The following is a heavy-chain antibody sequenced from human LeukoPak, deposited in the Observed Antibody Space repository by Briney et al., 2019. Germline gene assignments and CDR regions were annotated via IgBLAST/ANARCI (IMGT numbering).Heavy chain of an antibody. J-gene: IGHJ1*01. CDR1: GGSFSGYY. D-gene: IGHD3-22*01. Sequence: SETLSLTCAVYGGSFSGYYWSWLRQSPGKGLEWIGEINHSGSTKYNPSLKSRVTISADTSKNQFSLKLSSVTAADTAIYYCVTIQYDSSGNQYFQHWGQGTLVTVSS. CDR2: INHSGST. V-gene: IGHV4-34*01. CDR3: VTIQYDSSGNQYFQH.